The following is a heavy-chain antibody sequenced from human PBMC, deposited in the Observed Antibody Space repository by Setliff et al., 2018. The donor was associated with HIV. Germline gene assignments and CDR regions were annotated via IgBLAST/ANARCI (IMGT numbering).Heavy chain of an antibody. D-gene: IGHD6-13*01. Sequence: GESLKISCAASGFTFSSYGMYWVRQSPGKGPEWMAFVRFDGDYEYYAESVKGRFTVSRDNSKNTLYLQMNNLRPEDTAMYYCAKSYTSAWYEGWFDPWGQGTLVTVSS. V-gene: IGHV3-30*02. CDR3: AKSYTSAWYEGWFDP. J-gene: IGHJ5*02. CDR1: GFTFSSYG. CDR2: VRFDGDYE.